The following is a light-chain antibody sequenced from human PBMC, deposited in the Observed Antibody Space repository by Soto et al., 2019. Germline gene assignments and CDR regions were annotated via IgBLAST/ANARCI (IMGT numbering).Light chain of an antibody. CDR1: SGSVSSNHR. V-gene: IGLV8-61*01. CDR3: VLYMGGGISV. Sequence: QTVVTQEPSFSVSPGGTVTLTCGLNSGSVSSNHRPSWFQQTPGQAPRTLIYNTDVRSSGVPDRFSGSILGNKAALSVTGAQADDESDYYCVLYMGGGISVFGGGTKVTVL. CDR2: NTD. J-gene: IGLJ2*01.